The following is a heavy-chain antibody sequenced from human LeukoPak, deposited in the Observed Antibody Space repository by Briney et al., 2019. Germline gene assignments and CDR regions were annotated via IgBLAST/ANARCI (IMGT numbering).Heavy chain of an antibody. D-gene: IGHD3-22*01. V-gene: IGHV4-59*01. CDR1: GGSITSYY. Sequence: PSEILSLTCTVSGGSITSYYWSWIRQPPGKGLEWIGYIYYSGNTDYNPSLKSRVTMSVDTSKNQFSLRLSSVTAADTAVYYCARGRYYDSGGRWGQGTLVTVSS. CDR2: IYYSGNT. J-gene: IGHJ4*02. CDR3: ARGRYYDSGGR.